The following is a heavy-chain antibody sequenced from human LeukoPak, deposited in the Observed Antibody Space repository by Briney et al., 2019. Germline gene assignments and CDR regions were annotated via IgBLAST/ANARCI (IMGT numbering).Heavy chain of an antibody. Sequence: GASVKVSCKASGYTFTSYGISWVRQAPGQGLEWMGWISAYNGNTNYAQKLQGRVTMTTDTSTSTAYMELRSLRSDDTAVYYCARGSYDSSGYYRQGYMDVWGKGTTVTVSS. CDR1: GYTFTSYG. CDR2: ISAYNGNT. D-gene: IGHD3-22*01. CDR3: ARGSYDSSGYYRQGYMDV. J-gene: IGHJ6*03. V-gene: IGHV1-18*01.